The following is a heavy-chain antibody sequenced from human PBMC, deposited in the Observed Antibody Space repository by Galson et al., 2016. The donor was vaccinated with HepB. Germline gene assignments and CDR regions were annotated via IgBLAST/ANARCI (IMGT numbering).Heavy chain of an antibody. Sequence: QSGADVKKPGESLKISCKGSGYRFSSDWIGWGRQVPAKALEWMGIIYPGDADTRYSPSFQRPVTISADKSIDTAYLQWTSLKASDTAVYYCARLERQKALFDNWFDPWGQGTLVTVSS. CDR2: IYPGDADT. D-gene: IGHD1-26*01. V-gene: IGHV5-51*01. CDR3: ARLERQKALFDNWFDP. CDR1: GYRFSSDW. J-gene: IGHJ5*02.